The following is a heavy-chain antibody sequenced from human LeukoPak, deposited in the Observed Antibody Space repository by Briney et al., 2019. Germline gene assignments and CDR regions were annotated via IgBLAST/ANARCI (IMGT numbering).Heavy chain of an antibody. V-gene: IGHV3-15*07. CDR1: GFTFSNAW. CDR3: TTEISGYYYDYYYGMDV. D-gene: IGHD3-22*01. Sequence: GGSLRLSCAASGFTFSNAWMNWVRQAPGKGLEWVGRIKSKTDGGTTDYAAPVKGRFTISRDDSKNTLYLQMNSLKTEDTAVYYCTTEISGYYYDYYYGMDVWGQGTTVTVS. J-gene: IGHJ6*02. CDR2: IKSKTDGGTT.